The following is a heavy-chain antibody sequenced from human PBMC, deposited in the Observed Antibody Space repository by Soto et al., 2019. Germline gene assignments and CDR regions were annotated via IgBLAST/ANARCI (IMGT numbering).Heavy chain of an antibody. V-gene: IGHV4-30-4*01. D-gene: IGHD5-12*01. Sequence: PSETLSLTCTVSGGSISSGDYYWSWIRQPPGKGLEWIGYIYYSGSTFYNPSLKNRVTISLDTSKIQFSLKLSSVTAADTAVYYCARRIVALGNWFDPWGQGXLVTVYS. CDR1: GGSISSGDYY. CDR2: IYYSGST. CDR3: ARRIVALGNWFDP. J-gene: IGHJ5*02.